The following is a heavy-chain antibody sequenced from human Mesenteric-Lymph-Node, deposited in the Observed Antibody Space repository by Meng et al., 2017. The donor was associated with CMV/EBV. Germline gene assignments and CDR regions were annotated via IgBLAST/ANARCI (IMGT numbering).Heavy chain of an antibody. D-gene: IGHD5-24*01. V-gene: IGHV1-69*05. CDR1: GGTLSSYA. J-gene: IGHJ6*02. CDR2: IIPLFGSA. Sequence: SVKVSCKASGGTLSSYAINWVRQAPGQGLEWMGGIIPLFGSANYAQKFQGRVTITTDESTSTAYLQLTSLRSEDTAVYYCARGNRDAYKGDYGLDVWGQGNTVTVSS. CDR3: ARGNRDAYKGDYGLDV.